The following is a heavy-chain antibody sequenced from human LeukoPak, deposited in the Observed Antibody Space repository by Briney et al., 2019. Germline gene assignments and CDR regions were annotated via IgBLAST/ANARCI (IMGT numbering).Heavy chain of an antibody. CDR3: AGVMATVITGAFDI. Sequence: PSETLSLTCTVSGYSISSGYYWGWIRQPPGKGLEWIGSIYHSGSTYYNPSLKSRVTISVDTSKDQFSLKLISVTAADTAVYYCAGVMATVITGAFDIWGQGTMVTVSS. CDR2: IYHSGST. V-gene: IGHV4-38-2*02. CDR1: GYSISSGYY. D-gene: IGHD4-17*01. J-gene: IGHJ3*02.